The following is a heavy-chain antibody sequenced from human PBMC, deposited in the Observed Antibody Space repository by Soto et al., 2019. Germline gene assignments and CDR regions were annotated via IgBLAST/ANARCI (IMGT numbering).Heavy chain of an antibody. J-gene: IGHJ4*02. CDR1: GGSISSSSYY. Sequence: QLQLQESGPGLVKPSETLSLTCTVSGGSISSSSYYWGWIRQPPGKGLEWIGSIYYSGSTYYNPSLKSRVTISVDTSKNQFSLKLSSVTAADTAVYYCASNIRGVMERILDYWGQGTLVTVSS. V-gene: IGHV4-39*01. CDR3: ASNIRGVMERILDY. D-gene: IGHD3-10*01. CDR2: IYYSGST.